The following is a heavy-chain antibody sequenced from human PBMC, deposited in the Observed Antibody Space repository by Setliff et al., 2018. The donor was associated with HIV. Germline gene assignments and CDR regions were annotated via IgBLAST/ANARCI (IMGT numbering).Heavy chain of an antibody. CDR1: GGSIRSNSYY. Sequence: SETLSLTCSVSGGSIRSNSYYWNWIRQSPGKGLEWIGYIFDSGTTKYNPSVTSRVTISVDASKNQFFLQLISVTAADTAVYYCARQGGYNSPLMVWGQGKLVTVSS. CDR2: IFDSGTT. D-gene: IGHD3-10*01. J-gene: IGHJ4*02. V-gene: IGHV4-61*05. CDR3: ARQGGYNSPLMV.